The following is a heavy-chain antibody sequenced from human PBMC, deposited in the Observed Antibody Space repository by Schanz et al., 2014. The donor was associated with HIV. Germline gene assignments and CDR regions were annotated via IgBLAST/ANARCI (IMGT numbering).Heavy chain of an antibody. CDR1: GFTFSNYW. CDR2: INSDGRSA. J-gene: IGHJ6*02. Sequence: EVQLVESGGGLVQPGGSLRLSCTASGFTFSNYWMHWVRQVPGKGLVWVSRINSDGRSANYADSVKGRFTISRDNSKKTLYLQVDNLTADDTAVYYCARDPARSYEPWSGYWYGMDVWGQGTTVIVSS. V-gene: IGHV3-74*01. CDR3: ARDPARSYEPWSGYWYGMDV. D-gene: IGHD3-3*01.